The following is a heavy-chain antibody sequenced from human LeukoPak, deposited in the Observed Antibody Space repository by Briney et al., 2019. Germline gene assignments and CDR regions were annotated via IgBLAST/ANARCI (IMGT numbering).Heavy chain of an antibody. Sequence: SETLSLTCAVYGGSFSGYYWSWIRQPPGKGLEWIGEINHSGSTNYNPSPKSRVTISVDTSKNQFSLKLSSVTAADTAVYYCATSYSSGWPHYWGQGTLVTVSS. J-gene: IGHJ4*02. D-gene: IGHD6-19*01. CDR2: INHSGST. CDR1: GGSFSGYY. V-gene: IGHV4-34*01. CDR3: ATSYSSGWPHY.